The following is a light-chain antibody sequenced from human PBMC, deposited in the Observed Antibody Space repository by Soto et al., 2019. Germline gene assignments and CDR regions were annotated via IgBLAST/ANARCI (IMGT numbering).Light chain of an antibody. CDR3: CSYTSYSTYV. Sequence: QSALAQPASVSGSPGQSITISCTGTSSDVGGYNFVSWYQQHPGKAPKPMIFDVSNRPSGVSNRFSGSKSGNTASLTISGLQAEDEADYYCCSYTSYSTYVFGTGTQLTVL. J-gene: IGLJ1*01. V-gene: IGLV2-14*03. CDR2: DVS. CDR1: SSDVGGYNF.